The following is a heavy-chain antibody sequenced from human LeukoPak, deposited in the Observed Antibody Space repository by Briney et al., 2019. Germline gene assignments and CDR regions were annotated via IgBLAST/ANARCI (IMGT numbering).Heavy chain of an antibody. CDR3: ARDAGYYYGMDV. CDR1: GFTFSTYS. Sequence: GGSLRLSCAASGFTFSTYSMNWVRQAPGKGLEWVSCISSSSSTIYYADSVKGRFTISRDNAKNSLYLQMNTLRDEDTAVYYCARDAGYYYGMDVWGQGTTVTVSS. CDR2: ISSSSSTI. V-gene: IGHV3-48*02. J-gene: IGHJ6*02.